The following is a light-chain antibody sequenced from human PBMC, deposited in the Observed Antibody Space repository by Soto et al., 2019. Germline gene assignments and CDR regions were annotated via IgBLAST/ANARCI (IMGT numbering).Light chain of an antibody. V-gene: IGKV3-11*01. CDR3: QKRSNWPPIT. CDR1: QSVSSY. Sequence: EIVLTQSPATLSLSPGERATLSCRASQSVSSYLAWYQQKPGQAPMLLIYDASNRATGIPARFSGSGSGTDFTLTISSLEPEDVAVYYCQKRSNWPPITFGQGTRLEIK. CDR2: DAS. J-gene: IGKJ5*01.